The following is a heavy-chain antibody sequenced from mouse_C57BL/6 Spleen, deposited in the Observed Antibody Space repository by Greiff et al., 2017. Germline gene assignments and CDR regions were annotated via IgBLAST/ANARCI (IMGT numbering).Heavy chain of an antibody. CDR2: IDPSDSYT. CDR3: ARGGVYYDDDEGDY. Sequence: VQLQQPGAELVKPGASVKLSCKASGYTFTSYWMQWVKQRPGQGLEWIGEIDPSDSYTNYNQKFKGKATLTVDTSSSTAYMQLSSLTSEDSAVYYCARGGVYYDDDEGDYWGQGTTLTVSS. CDR1: GYTFTSYW. V-gene: IGHV1-50*01. J-gene: IGHJ2*01. D-gene: IGHD2-4*01.